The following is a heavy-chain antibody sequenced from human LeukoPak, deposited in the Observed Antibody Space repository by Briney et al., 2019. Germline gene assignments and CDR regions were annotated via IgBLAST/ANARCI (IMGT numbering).Heavy chain of an antibody. D-gene: IGHD3-22*01. CDR3: ARRKYYYDRSGYTSYFDY. CDR2: IYYSGST. Sequence: PSETLSLTCTVSGGSISSYYWSWIRQPPGKGLEWIGYIYYSGSTNYNPSLKSRVTISVDTPKNQFSLKLSSVTAADTAVYYCARRKYYYDRSGYTSYFDYWGQGTLVTVSS. J-gene: IGHJ4*02. CDR1: GGSISSYY. V-gene: IGHV4-59*08.